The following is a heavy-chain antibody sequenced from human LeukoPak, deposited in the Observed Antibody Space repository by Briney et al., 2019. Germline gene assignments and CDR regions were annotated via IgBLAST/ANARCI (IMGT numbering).Heavy chain of an antibody. J-gene: IGHJ4*02. Sequence: GGSLRLSCSASGFTFSSYAMHWVRQAPGKGLEYVSAISSNGGSTYYADSVKGRFTISRDNSKNTLYLQMSSLRAEDTAVYYCAGDEGGWILDYWGQGTLVTVSS. CDR2: ISSNGGST. D-gene: IGHD2-2*03. V-gene: IGHV3-64D*06. CDR3: AGDEGGWILDY. CDR1: GFTFSSYA.